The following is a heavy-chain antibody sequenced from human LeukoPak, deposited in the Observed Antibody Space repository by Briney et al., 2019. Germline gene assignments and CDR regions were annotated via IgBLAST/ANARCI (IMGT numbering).Heavy chain of an antibody. CDR2: IYYSGST. Sequence: SETLSLTCTVSGGSISSYYWSWIRQPPGKGLEWIGYIYYSGSTNYNPSLKSRVTISVDTSKNQFSLKLSSVTAADTAVYYCARGRGSGWYRGNYFDYWGQGTLVTVSS. CDR1: GGSISSYY. CDR3: ARGRGSGWYRGNYFDY. J-gene: IGHJ4*02. D-gene: IGHD6-19*01. V-gene: IGHV4-59*12.